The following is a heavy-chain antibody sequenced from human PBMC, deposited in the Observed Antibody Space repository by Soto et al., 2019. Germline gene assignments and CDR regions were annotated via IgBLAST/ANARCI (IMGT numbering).Heavy chain of an antibody. Sequence: SETLSLTCTVSGGSISSYYWSWIRQPPGKGLEWIGYIYYSGSTNYNPSLKSRVTISVDTSKNQFSLKLSSVTAADTAVYYCARTTYNWNDVVYYYYYMDVWGKGTTVTVSS. CDR3: ARTTYNWNDVVYYYYYMDV. V-gene: IGHV4-59*01. J-gene: IGHJ6*03. CDR1: GGSISSYY. CDR2: IYYSGST. D-gene: IGHD1-20*01.